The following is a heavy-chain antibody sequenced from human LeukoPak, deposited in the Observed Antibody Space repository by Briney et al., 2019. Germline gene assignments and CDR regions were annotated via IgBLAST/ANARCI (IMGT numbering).Heavy chain of an antibody. V-gene: IGHV4-59*01. CDR3: ARDMGIAVAGPDAFDI. J-gene: IGHJ3*02. CDR1: GGSISSYY. CDR2: IYYSGST. Sequence: SETLSLTCTVSGGSISSYYWSWIRQPPGKGLEWIGYIYYSGSTNYNPSLKSRVTISVDTSKNQFSLKLSSVTAADTAVYYCARDMGIAVAGPDAFDIWGQGTMVTVSS. D-gene: IGHD6-19*01.